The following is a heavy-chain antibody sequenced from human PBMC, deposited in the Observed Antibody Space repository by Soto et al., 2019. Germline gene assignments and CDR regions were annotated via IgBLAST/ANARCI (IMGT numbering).Heavy chain of an antibody. V-gene: IGHV3-7*05. CDR3: ARDLSWIQLWANWFDP. CDR1: GFTFSSYW. J-gene: IGHJ5*02. Sequence: PGGSLRLSCAASGFTFSSYWMSWVRQAPGKGLEWVANIKQDGSEKYYVDSVKGRFTISRDNAKNSLYLQMNSLRAEDTAVYYCARDLSWIQLWANWFDPWGQGTLVTVSS. D-gene: IGHD5-18*01. CDR2: IKQDGSEK.